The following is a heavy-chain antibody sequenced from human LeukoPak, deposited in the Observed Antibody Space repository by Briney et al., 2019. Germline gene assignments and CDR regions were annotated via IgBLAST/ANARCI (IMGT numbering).Heavy chain of an antibody. CDR3: ASGQAGTRFDY. CDR1: GYTFTGYY. CDR2: IDPNSGGT. J-gene: IGHJ4*02. V-gene: IGHV1-2*02. Sequence: GASVKVSCKASGYTFTGYYIDWVRQAPGQGLEWMGWIDPNSGGTNYAQKFQGRVTMTRDTSISTAYMELSALRSDDTAVYYCASGQAGTRFDYWGQGALVTVSS. D-gene: IGHD6-13*01.